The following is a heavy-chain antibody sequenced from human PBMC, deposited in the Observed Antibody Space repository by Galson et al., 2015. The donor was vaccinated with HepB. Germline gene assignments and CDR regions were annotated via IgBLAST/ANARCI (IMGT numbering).Heavy chain of an antibody. V-gene: IGHV3-74*01. CDR1: GFTFTSYW. D-gene: IGHD5-18*01. CDR3: VRGGGYSYNYYFDY. J-gene: IGHJ4*02. Sequence: SLRLSCAASGFTFTSYWMHWVRQAPGKGLVWISRVNGDGSTTNYADSVKGRFTISRDNAKNTLYLQMSSLSAEDTAVYYCVRGGGYSYNYYFDYWGQGTLVPVPS. CDR2: VNGDGSTT.